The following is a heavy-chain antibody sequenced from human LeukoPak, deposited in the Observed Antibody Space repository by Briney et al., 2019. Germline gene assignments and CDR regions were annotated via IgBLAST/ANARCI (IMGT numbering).Heavy chain of an antibody. Sequence: GSLRLSCAVSGFTFDDNTMHWVRQGPGKGLEWVSLISWDGGSTYYADSVKGRFTISRDNAKNSLYLQMNSLRADDTGVYYCARTLSSSGSFDYWGQGSLVTVSS. CDR2: ISWDGGST. CDR3: ARTLSSSGSFDY. J-gene: IGHJ4*02. CDR1: GFTFDDNT. V-gene: IGHV3-43*01. D-gene: IGHD6-6*01.